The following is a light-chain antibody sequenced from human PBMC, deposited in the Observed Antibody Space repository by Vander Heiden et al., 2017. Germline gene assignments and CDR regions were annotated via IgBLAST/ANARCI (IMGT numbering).Light chain of an antibody. CDR1: SSNTGADYD. V-gene: IGLV1-40*01. Sequence: QSVLTQPPSASGAPGQRVTISCPGSSSNTGADYDLHWYQQLPGTAPKLLIYGNTNRPSGVPDRFSGSKSGTSASLAITGLQAADEGFYYCQSYDSGLSRWVFGGGTRLTVL. CDR3: QSYDSGLSRWV. CDR2: GNT. J-gene: IGLJ3*02.